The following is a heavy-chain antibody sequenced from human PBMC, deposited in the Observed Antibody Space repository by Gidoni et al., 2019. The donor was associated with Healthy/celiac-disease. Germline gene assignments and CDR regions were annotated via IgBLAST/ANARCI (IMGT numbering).Heavy chain of an antibody. CDR2: ISYDGSNK. J-gene: IGHJ4*02. Sequence: QVQLVASGGGVVQPGRSLRLSCAASGFPFSSYGMHWVRQAPGKGLEWVAVISYDGSNKYYADSVKGRFTISRDNSKNTLYLQMNSLRAEDTAVYYCAKDGGYYYDSSGYYGVEYWGQGTLVTVSS. V-gene: IGHV3-30*18. CDR3: AKDGGYYYDSSGYYGVEY. CDR1: GFPFSSYG. D-gene: IGHD3-22*01.